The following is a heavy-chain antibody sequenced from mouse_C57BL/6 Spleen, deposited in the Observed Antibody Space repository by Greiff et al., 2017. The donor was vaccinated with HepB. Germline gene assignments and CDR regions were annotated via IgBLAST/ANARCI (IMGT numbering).Heavy chain of an antibody. Sequence: VKLVESGAELARPGASVKLSCKASGYTFTSYGISWVKQRTGQGLEWIGEIYPRSGNTYYNEKFKGKATLTADKSSSTAYMELRSLTSEDSAVYFCARGNYDYDGVFAYWGQGTLVTVSA. V-gene: IGHV1-81*01. CDR1: GYTFTSYG. J-gene: IGHJ3*01. CDR2: IYPRSGNT. D-gene: IGHD2-4*01. CDR3: ARGNYDYDGVFAY.